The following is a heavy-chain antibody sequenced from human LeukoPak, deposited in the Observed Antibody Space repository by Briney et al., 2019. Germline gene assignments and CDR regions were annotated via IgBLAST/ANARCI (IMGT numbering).Heavy chain of an antibody. D-gene: IGHD3-10*01. J-gene: IGHJ6*02. V-gene: IGHV3-7*03. CDR1: RFAFSSYW. Sequence: GGSLRLSCAASRFAFSSYWMSWVRQAPGKGLEWVANIKQDGSEKYYVDSVKGRFTISRDNAKNSLYLQMNSLRGEDTAVYYCARDLYSYGSGSYGVWGQGTTVTVSS. CDR2: IKQDGSEK. CDR3: ARDLYSYGSGSYGV.